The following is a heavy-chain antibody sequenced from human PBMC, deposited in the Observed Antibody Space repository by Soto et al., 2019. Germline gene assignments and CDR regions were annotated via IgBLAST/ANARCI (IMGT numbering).Heavy chain of an antibody. D-gene: IGHD1-26*01. CDR1: VGSISSSSYY. Sequence: QLQLQESGPGLVKPSETLSLTCTVSVGSISSSSYYWGWIRQPPGKGLEWIGSIYYSGSTYYNPSLKSRVTISVDTSKNHFYLKLSSVTAADTAVYYCARLLPLFGWPQHGRGGYFDYWGQGTLVTVSS. V-gene: IGHV4-39*02. J-gene: IGHJ4*02. CDR2: IYYSGST. CDR3: ARLLPLFGWPQHGRGGYFDY.